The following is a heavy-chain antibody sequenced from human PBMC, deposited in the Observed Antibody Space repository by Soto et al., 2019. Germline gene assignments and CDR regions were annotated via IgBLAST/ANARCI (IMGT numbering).Heavy chain of an antibody. D-gene: IGHD5-12*01. CDR3: ARSGYGAHPLNDAFDI. V-gene: IGHV5-51*01. J-gene: IGHJ3*02. Sequence: GESLKISCKGSGYSFTSYWIGWVRQMPGKGLEWMGIIYPGDSDTRYSPSFQGQVTISADKSISPAYLQWSSLKASDTAMYYCARSGYGAHPLNDAFDIWGQGTMVTVSS. CDR1: GYSFTSYW. CDR2: IYPGDSDT.